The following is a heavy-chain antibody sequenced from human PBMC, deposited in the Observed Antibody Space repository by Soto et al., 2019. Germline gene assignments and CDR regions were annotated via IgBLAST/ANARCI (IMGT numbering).Heavy chain of an antibody. V-gene: IGHV1-46*01. J-gene: IGHJ4*02. CDR3: VRPTEGRFNY. CDR1: GYTFPTYH. D-gene: IGHD1-1*01. Sequence: GASVKVSCKASGYTFPTYHMHWVRQAPGQGLEWMGRIDPCDGSSIYAQKFQGGVTMTRDTSTSTVYMEMSSLRSDDTAVYYCVRPTEGRFNYWGQGTLVTVSS. CDR2: IDPCDGSS.